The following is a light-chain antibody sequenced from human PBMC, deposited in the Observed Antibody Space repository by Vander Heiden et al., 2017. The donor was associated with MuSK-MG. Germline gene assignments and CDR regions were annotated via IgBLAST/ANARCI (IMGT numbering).Light chain of an antibody. V-gene: IGKV1-39*01. J-gene: IGKJ5*01. CDR3: QQSYSTSIT. CDR2: AAS. CDR1: QSISSY. Sequence: DIQMTQSPSSLSASVGDRVTNTCRASQSISSYLNWYQQKPGKAPKLLIYAASSLQSGVPSRFSGSRSGTDFTLTISSLQPEDFATYYCQQSYSTSITFGQGTRLEIK.